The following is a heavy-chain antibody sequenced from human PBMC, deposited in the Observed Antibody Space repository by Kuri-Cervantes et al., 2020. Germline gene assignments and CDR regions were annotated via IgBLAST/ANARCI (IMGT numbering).Heavy chain of an antibody. V-gene: IGHV4-59*01. CDR3: ARVESYTVAIDY. J-gene: IGHJ4*02. CDR1: GGSISRYY. CDR2: IYYSGST. Sequence: ESLKISCTVSGGSISRYYWSWIRQPPGKGLEWIGYIYYSGSTDYNPSLKSRVTISVDTSKNQFSLKLSSVTVADTAVYYCARVESYTVAIDYWGQGTLVTVSS. D-gene: IGHD6-19*01.